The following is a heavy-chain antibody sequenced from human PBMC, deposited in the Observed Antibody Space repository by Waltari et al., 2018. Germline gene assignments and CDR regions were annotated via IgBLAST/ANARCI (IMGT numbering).Heavy chain of an antibody. Sequence: QVHLQESGPGLVKPSEILSLTCTVSGGTITGHHWGWVRQPPGMGLEWIGYMYYTGRVNFTPSFRSRITMSVDTSKNLFFLNLSSVTAADTAMYYCVRDRGGLTHFDWFLSVWGQGKMVLVSS. D-gene: IGHD3-9*01. CDR3: VRDRGGLTHFDWFLSV. V-gene: IGHV4-59*11. J-gene: IGHJ3*01. CDR2: MYYTGRV. CDR1: GGTITGHH.